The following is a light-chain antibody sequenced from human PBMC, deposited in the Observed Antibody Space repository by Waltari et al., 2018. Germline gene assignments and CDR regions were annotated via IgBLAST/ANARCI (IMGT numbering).Light chain of an antibody. Sequence: IVMTQSPATLSLSPGERATLSCRASQSVSSSLAWYQQKPGQAPRLLIYGASSRATGIPDRFSGSGSGTEFTLTISSLEPEDVAVSYCQKNDNWPHSFGQGTKVEIK. CDR2: GAS. J-gene: IGKJ2*03. CDR1: QSVSSS. CDR3: QKNDNWPHS. V-gene: IGKV3D-15*01.